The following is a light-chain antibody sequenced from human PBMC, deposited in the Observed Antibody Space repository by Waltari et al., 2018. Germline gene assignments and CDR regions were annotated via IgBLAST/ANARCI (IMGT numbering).Light chain of an antibody. V-gene: IGKV1-27*01. CDR1: QDIDNY. CDR3: QKYDDSPWT. CDR2: AAS. J-gene: IGKJ1*01. Sequence: DIQVTQSPSSVSASVGDRVTITCRASQDIDNYLAWYQQKPGKVPKLLIYAASTLQSGVPSRVSGSRSGTDFTLTISNLQPEDVATYYCQKYDDSPWTFGQGTKVENK.